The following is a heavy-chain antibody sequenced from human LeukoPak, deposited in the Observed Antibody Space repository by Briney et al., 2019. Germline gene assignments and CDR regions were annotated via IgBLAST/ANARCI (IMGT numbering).Heavy chain of an antibody. Sequence: GGSLRLSCAASGFTFSSYGMHWVRQAPGKGLEWVAVIWYDGSNKHYADSVKGRFTISIDNSKNTLYLQMNSLRAEDTAVYYCAKDTIWGQGTMVTVSS. V-gene: IGHV3-33*06. J-gene: IGHJ3*02. CDR3: AKDTI. CDR2: IWYDGSNK. CDR1: GFTFSSYG.